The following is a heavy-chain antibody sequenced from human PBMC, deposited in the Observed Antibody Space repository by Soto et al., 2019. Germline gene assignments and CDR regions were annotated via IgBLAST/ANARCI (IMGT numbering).Heavy chain of an antibody. CDR2: IYYSGNT. V-gene: IGHV4-30-4*01. D-gene: IGHD4-17*01. Sequence: SETLSLTCTVSGGSINSRDYYWSWIRQPPGKGLEWIGYIYYSGNTYYNPSLKSRVTISVDTSKNQFSLKLTSVTAADTAVYYCARDNGDWRTFDYWGQGTLVTVSS. CDR1: GGSINSRDYY. CDR3: ARDNGDWRTFDY. J-gene: IGHJ4*02.